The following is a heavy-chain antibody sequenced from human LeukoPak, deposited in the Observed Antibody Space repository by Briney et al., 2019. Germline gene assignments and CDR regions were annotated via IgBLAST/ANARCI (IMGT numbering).Heavy chain of an antibody. J-gene: IGHJ4*02. Sequence: GGSLRLSCAASGFTFSSYWMHWVRHAPGKGLVWVSRINTDGSSTSYADSVKGRFTISRDNSKNTLYLQMNSLRAEDTAVYYCARASSSWYTGKFDYWGQGTLVTVSS. CDR2: INTDGSST. D-gene: IGHD6-13*01. V-gene: IGHV3-74*01. CDR3: ARASSSWYTGKFDY. CDR1: GFTFSSYW.